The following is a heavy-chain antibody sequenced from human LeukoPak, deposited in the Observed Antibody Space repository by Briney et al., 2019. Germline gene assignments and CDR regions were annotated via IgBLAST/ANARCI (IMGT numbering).Heavy chain of an antibody. J-gene: IGHJ4*02. V-gene: IGHV1-69*13. D-gene: IGHD3-10*01. CDR3: ARDGNYYATFDY. CDR1: GGTFSSYA. Sequence: ASVKVSCKASGGTFSSYAISWVRQAPGQGLEWMGGIIPIFGTANYAQKFQGRVTITADESTSTVYMELSSLRSEDTAVYYCARDGNYYATFDYWGQGTLVTVSS. CDR2: IIPIFGTA.